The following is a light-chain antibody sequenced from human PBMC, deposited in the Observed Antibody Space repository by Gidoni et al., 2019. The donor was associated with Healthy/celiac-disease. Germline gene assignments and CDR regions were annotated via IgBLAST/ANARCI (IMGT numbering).Light chain of an antibody. J-gene: IGKJ4*01. CDR2: AAS. Sequence: AIRLTQSPSSFSASTGDSVTITCRASQGISSYLAWYQHKPGKDPKLLIYAASTLQIGVPSRFSGSGSGTDFTLTISCLQSEDFATYYCQQYYSYTLTVXGXTKVEIK. CDR1: QGISSY. CDR3: QQYYSYTLT. V-gene: IGKV1-8*01.